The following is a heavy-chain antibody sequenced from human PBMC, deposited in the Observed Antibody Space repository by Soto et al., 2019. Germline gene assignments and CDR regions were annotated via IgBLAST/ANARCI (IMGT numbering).Heavy chain of an antibody. CDR3: ARDRIAGSGSCDN. CDR1: GFTFNNYW. D-gene: IGHD3-10*01. Sequence: GGSLRLSCVATGFTFNNYWMHWVRQVPGKGLVWVSRIKTDGSSPNYADSVEGRFTISSDNAKNTLYLQMNSLRAEDTAVYYCARDRIAGSGSCDNWGQGTLVTVSS. CDR2: IKTDGSSP. V-gene: IGHV3-74*01. J-gene: IGHJ4*02.